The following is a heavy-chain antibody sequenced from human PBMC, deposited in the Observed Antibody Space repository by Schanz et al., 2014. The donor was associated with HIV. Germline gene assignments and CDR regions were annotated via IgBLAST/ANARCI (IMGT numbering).Heavy chain of an antibody. V-gene: IGHV3-9*01. D-gene: IGHD3-22*01. Sequence: EVQLVESGGGLVQPGRSLRLSCAGSGFTFGNYAMHWVRQAPGKGLEWVSGISWSSGNIGYADSVKGRFTISRDNAKNSLYLDMNSLRVADTATYYCVKHGAYETSGSYNVAFWGQGALVTVSS. CDR3: VKHGAYETSGSYNVAF. CDR2: ISWSSGNI. J-gene: IGHJ1*01. CDR1: GFTFGNYA.